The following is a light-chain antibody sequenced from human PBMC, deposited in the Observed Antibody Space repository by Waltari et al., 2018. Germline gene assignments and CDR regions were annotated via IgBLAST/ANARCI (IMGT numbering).Light chain of an antibody. CDR3: QVWDRTGDHVI. V-gene: IGLV3-21*03. CDR1: NIGRKT. J-gene: IGLJ2*01. CDR2: EDK. Sequence: YVLTQPPSVSVTPGRTARIPFGGNNIGRKTAHWYQQKPGQAPVLVVYEDKERPSGIPERFSASNSGNTAPLTISGVAAGDEADYYCQVWDRTGDHVIFGGGTKLTVL.